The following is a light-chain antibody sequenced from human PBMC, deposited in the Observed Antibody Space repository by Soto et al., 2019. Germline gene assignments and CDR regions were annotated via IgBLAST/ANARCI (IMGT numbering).Light chain of an antibody. Sequence: DFQMTQSPSTLSASVGDRVTITCRASQSIHSLLACYELKPGRAPKLLMYKPSTLETEVPSRFSGSISGTEFTLTIRSVQPDDFADDYCDEYNAHPYTFGHGNK. J-gene: IGKJ2*01. CDR2: KPS. CDR1: QSIHSL. CDR3: DEYNAHPYT. V-gene: IGKV1-5*03.